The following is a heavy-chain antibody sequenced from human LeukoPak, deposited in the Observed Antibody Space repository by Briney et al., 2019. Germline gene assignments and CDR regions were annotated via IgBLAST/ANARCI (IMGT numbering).Heavy chain of an antibody. D-gene: IGHD4-23*01. CDR1: GGSITNRSYF. CDR2: NYYSGST. Sequence: SETLSLTCSVSGGSITNRSYFWSWIRQPPGKGLEWIGYNYYSGSTNYNPSLKSRVTISVDTSKNQVSLKLSSVTAADTAVYYCARDDYGGHFDLWGRGTLVTVSS. J-gene: IGHJ2*01. V-gene: IGHV4-61*01. CDR3: ARDDYGGHFDL.